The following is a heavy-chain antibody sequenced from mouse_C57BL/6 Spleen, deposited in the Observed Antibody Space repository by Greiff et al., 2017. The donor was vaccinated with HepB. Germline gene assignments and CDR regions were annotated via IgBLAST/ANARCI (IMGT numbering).Heavy chain of an antibody. CDR3: ARDGLDYGGLYYFDY. V-gene: IGHV5-4*01. Sequence: DVKLVESGGGLVKPGGSLKLSCAASGFTFSSYAMSWVRQTPEKRLEWVATISDGGSYTYYPDNVKGRFTISRDNAKNNLYLQMSHLKSEDTAMYYCARDGLDYGGLYYFDYWGQGTTLTVSS. CDR1: GFTFSSYA. CDR2: ISDGGSYT. J-gene: IGHJ2*01. D-gene: IGHD2-4*01.